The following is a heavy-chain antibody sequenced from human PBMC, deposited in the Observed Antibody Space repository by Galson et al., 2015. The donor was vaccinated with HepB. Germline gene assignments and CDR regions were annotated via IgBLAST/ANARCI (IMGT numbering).Heavy chain of an antibody. D-gene: IGHD2-15*01. CDR1: GFTFSNAW. CDR2: IKSKTDGGTT. Sequence: SLRLSCAASGFTFSNAWMNWVRQAPGKGLEWVGRIKSKTDGGTTDYAAPVKGRFTISRDDSKNTLHLQINSLKTEDTAVYYCSTVGRWKPFDYWGQGTLVTVTS. V-gene: IGHV3-15*07. J-gene: IGHJ4*02. CDR3: STVGRWKPFDY.